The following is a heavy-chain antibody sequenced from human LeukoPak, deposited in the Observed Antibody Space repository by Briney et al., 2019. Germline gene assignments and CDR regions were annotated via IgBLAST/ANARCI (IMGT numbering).Heavy chain of an antibody. CDR3: ARDLIAAAGYNWFDP. J-gene: IGHJ5*02. Sequence: GGSLRLSCAASGFTFSSYSMNWVRQAPGKGLEWVSSISSSSSYIYYADSVKGRFTISRDNAKNSLYLQMNSLRAEDTAVYYCARDLIAAAGYNWFDPWGQGTLVTVSS. D-gene: IGHD6-13*01. V-gene: IGHV3-21*04. CDR2: ISSSSSYI. CDR1: GFTFSSYS.